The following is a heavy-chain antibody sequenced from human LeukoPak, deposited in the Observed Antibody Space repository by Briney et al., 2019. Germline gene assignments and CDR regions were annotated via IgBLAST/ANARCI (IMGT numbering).Heavy chain of an antibody. CDR3: ARVVDSSGYCDY. V-gene: IGHV3-23*01. CDR1: GFTFSSYA. D-gene: IGHD3-22*01. CDR2: ISGSGGST. J-gene: IGHJ4*02. Sequence: GGSLRLSCAASGFTFSSYAMSWVRQAPGKGLEWVSAISGSGGSTYYADSVKGRFTISRDNSKNALYLQMNSLRAEDTAVYYCARVVDSSGYCDYWGQGTLVTVSS.